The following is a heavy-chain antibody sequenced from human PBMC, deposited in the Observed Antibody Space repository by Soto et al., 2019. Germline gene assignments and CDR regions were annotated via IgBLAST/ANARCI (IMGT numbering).Heavy chain of an antibody. CDR1: GFTFSGYW. V-gene: IGHV3-74*01. CDR3: ARDFIMIETPGDNFDY. J-gene: IGHJ4*02. Sequence: EVQLVESGGDLVQPGGSLRLSCATSGFTFSGYWMHWVRQAPGKGLVWVSRINPDGSFTTYADSVQGRFTISRDNAQNMLYLQMNSLRAEDTAVYYCARDFIMIETPGDNFDYWGRGPLVTVSS. D-gene: IGHD3-16*01. CDR2: INPDGSFT.